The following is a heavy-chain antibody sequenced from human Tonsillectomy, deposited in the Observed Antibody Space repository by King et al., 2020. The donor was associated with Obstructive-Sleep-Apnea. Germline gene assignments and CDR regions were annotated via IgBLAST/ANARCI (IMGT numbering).Heavy chain of an antibody. Sequence: DVQLVESGGGLVQPGRSLRLSCAASGFTFDDYAMHWVRQAPGKGLEWVSGISWNSGSIAYADSVKGRFTISRDNAKNSLYLQMNSLRGEDTAFYYCAKGSRSGWYETLPDYWGQGTLVTVSS. CDR3: AKGSRSGWYETLPDY. CDR1: GFTFDDYA. CDR2: ISWNSGSI. D-gene: IGHD6-19*01. J-gene: IGHJ4*02. V-gene: IGHV3-9*01.